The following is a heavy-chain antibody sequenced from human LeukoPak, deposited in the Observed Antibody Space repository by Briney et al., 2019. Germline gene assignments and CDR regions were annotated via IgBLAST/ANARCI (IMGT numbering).Heavy chain of an antibody. Sequence: SETLSLTCAVSGGSFRNYYWTWIRQPPGKGLEWIGEINHSGSTNYNPSLKSRVTLSVDTSKNQFSLKLSSVTAADTAVYYCARGGTDIVVVPAAIPVRYNWFDPWGQGTLVAVSS. V-gene: IGHV4-34*01. CDR1: GGSFRNYY. CDR3: ARGGTDIVVVPAAIPVRYNWFDP. J-gene: IGHJ5*02. CDR2: INHSGST. D-gene: IGHD2-2*02.